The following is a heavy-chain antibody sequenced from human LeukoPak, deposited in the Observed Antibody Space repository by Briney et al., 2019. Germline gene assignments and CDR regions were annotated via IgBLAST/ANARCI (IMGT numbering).Heavy chain of an antibody. Sequence: PGRSLRLSCAASGFTFSSYGMHWVRQAPGKGLEWVAVIWYDGGNKYYADSVKGRFTISRDNSKNTQYLHMNSLRAEDTAVYYCAKDRSGGSYYFDYWGQGTLVTVSS. V-gene: IGHV3-33*06. J-gene: IGHJ4*02. CDR3: AKDRSGGSYYFDY. CDR2: IWYDGGNK. CDR1: GFTFSSYG. D-gene: IGHD1-26*01.